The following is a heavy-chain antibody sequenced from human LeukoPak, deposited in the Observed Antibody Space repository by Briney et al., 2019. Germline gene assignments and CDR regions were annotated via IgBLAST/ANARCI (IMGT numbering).Heavy chain of an antibody. CDR2: IIPIFGTA. CDR3: AKVPSRLLWFGEPMYYFDY. J-gene: IGHJ4*02. Sequence: ASVKVSCKASGGTFSSYAISWVRQAPGQGLEWMGGIIPIFGTANYAQKFQGRVTITADESTSTAYMELSSLRSEDTAVYYCAKVPSRLLWFGEPMYYFDYWGQGTLVTVSS. D-gene: IGHD3-10*01. V-gene: IGHV1-69*13. CDR1: GGTFSSYA.